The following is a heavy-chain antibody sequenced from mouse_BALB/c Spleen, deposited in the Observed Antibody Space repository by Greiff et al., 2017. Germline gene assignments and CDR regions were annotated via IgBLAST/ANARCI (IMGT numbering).Heavy chain of an antibody. CDR1: GFTFSDYY. J-gene: IGHJ3*01. Sequence: EVKVVESGGGLVKPGGSLKLSCAASGFTFSDYYMYWVRQTPEKRLEWVATISDGGSYTYYPDSVKGRFTISRDNAKNNLYLQMSSLKSEDTAMYYCARDLGVRRPGGFAYWGQGTLVTVSA. D-gene: IGHD2-14*01. CDR3: ARDLGVRRPGGFAY. CDR2: ISDGGSYT. V-gene: IGHV5-4*02.